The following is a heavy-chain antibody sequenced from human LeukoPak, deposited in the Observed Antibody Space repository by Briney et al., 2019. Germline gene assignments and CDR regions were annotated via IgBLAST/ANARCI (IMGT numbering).Heavy chain of an antibody. J-gene: IGHJ4*02. CDR2: IYYSGST. CDR1: GGSISSSSYY. D-gene: IGHD6-13*01. CDR3: ATLYSSSWYSGDY. Sequence: PSETLSLTCTVSGGSISSSSYYWGWIRQPPGKGLEWIGSIYYSGSTYYNPSLKSRVTISVDTSKNQFSLKLSSVTAADTAVYYCATLYSSSWYSGDYWGQGTLVTVSS. V-gene: IGHV4-39*01.